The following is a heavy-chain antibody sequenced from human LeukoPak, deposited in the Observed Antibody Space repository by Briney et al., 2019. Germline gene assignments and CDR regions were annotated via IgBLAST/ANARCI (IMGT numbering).Heavy chain of an antibody. Sequence: ETLSLTCAVYGGSFSGYFWTWFRQPPGKGLEWIGEINPSGTTKYHPSLKSRVTISGDTSKNQISLELSAVTAADTAVYYCATSKWFGIETEYWGQGTLVTVSS. J-gene: IGHJ4*02. D-gene: IGHD3-10*01. V-gene: IGHV4-34*01. CDR3: ATSKWFGIETEY. CDR1: GGSFSGYF. CDR2: INPSGTT.